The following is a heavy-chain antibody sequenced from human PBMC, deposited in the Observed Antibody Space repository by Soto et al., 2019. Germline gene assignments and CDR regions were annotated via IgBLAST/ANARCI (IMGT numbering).Heavy chain of an antibody. CDR3: ARDQDYGYSYGNYFDY. D-gene: IGHD5-18*01. CDR1: GFTFSSYG. J-gene: IGHJ4*02. V-gene: IGHV3-33*01. CDR2: IWYDGSNK. Sequence: GSLRLSCAASGFTFSSYGMHWVRQAAGKGLEWVAVIWYDGSNKYYADSVKGRFTISRDNSKNTLYLQMNSLRAEDTAVYYCARDQDYGYSYGNYFDYWGQGTLVTVSS.